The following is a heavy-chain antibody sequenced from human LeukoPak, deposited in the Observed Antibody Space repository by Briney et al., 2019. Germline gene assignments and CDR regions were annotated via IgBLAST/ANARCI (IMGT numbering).Heavy chain of an antibody. CDR3: AKVQYFDWLLGVNPNFFFGY. Sequence: GGSLRLSCAASGFTFDDYAMHWVRQAPGKGLEWVSAISGSGGSTYYADSVKGRFTISRDNSKNTLYLQMNSLRAEDTAVYYCAKVQYFDWLLGVNPNFFFGYWGQGTLVTVSS. V-gene: IGHV3-23*01. D-gene: IGHD3-9*01. CDR2: ISGSGGST. J-gene: IGHJ4*02. CDR1: GFTFDDYA.